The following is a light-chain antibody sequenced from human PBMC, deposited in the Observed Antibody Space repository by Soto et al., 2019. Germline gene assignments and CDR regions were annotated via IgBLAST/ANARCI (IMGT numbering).Light chain of an antibody. CDR3: MQNKHWPLT. V-gene: IGKV3-15*01. CDR2: LAS. CDR1: QKIGST. Sequence: EIVMTQSPATLSVSPGERVTLSCRASQKIGSTLAWYQQKPGQAPRLLIYLASTRATGIPARFGGSGSGTEFTLTISRLQSEDFAVYACMQNKHWPLTFGPRTKVEIK. J-gene: IGKJ1*01.